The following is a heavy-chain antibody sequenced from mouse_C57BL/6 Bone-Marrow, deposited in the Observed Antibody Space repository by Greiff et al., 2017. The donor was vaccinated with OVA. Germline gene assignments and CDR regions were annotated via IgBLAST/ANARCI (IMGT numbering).Heavy chain of an antibody. Sequence: QVQLQQPGAELVKPGASVKVSCKASGCTFTSYWMHWVKQRPGQGLEWIGRIHPSDSDTNYNQKFKGKATLTVDKSSSTAYMQRSSLTSEDSAVYYCAILGPYYGSPHYYYAMDYWGQGTSVTVSS. J-gene: IGHJ4*01. V-gene: IGHV1-74*01. CDR2: IHPSDSDT. CDR1: GCTFTSYW. D-gene: IGHD1-1*01. CDR3: AILGPYYGSPHYYYAMDY.